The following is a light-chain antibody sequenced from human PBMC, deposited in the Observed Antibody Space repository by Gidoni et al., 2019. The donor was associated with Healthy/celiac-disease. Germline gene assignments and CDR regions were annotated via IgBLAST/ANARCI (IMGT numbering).Light chain of an antibody. CDR2: AAS. CDR3: QLSYSTPT. Sequence: IQMTQSPSSLSASVGDSVTITCRASQSISSYLNWYQQKAGKARTLLIYAASSLQSGVPSRFSGSGSGIDFTLTVRSLQPEDFATYDCQLSYSTPTFGQXTRLEIK. V-gene: IGKV1-39*01. J-gene: IGKJ5*01. CDR1: QSISSY.